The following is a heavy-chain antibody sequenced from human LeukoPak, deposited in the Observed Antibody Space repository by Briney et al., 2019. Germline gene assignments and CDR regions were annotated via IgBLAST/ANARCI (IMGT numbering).Heavy chain of an antibody. CDR2: ITSSGAAI. Sequence: GGSLRLSCAASGSTLSNYEMNWARQAPGKGLEVISYITSSGAAIYADSVKGRFTVSRDNAKNSVNLQMNSLRGEDTGIYYCARARRTSSGSNWFDPWGQGTLVTVSS. D-gene: IGHD1-7*01. V-gene: IGHV3-48*03. CDR3: ARARRTSSGSNWFDP. J-gene: IGHJ5*02. CDR1: GSTLSNYE.